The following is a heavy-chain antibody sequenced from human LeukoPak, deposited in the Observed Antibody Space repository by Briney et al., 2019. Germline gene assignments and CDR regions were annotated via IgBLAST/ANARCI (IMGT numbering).Heavy chain of an antibody. D-gene: IGHD3-10*01. J-gene: IGHJ5*02. CDR2: IYPDDSDT. CDR1: GFTFSTSW. Sequence: RPGESLEISCETSGFTFSTSWIGWVRQLPGAGLEWVGAIYPDDSDTRYSPSFQVQVRISADKSARTAYLEWASLKASDTATYYCARLRAASGSINWFNPWGQGTLVTVSS. CDR3: ARLRAASGSINWFNP. V-gene: IGHV5-51*01.